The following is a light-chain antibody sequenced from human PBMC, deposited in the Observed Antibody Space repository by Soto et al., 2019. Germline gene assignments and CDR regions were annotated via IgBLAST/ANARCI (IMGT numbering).Light chain of an antibody. CDR1: QNILFSSNNKNY. CDR2: WAS. J-gene: IGKJ2*01. Sequence: DIVMTQSPDSLAVSLGERATINCKSSQSVSSQNILFSSNNKNYLAWYQQSPGQPPKLLIYWASTRESGVPERVSGSGSGTDFTLTISSLQAEDVAVYYCQQYYTTPPTFGQRTKLEIK. V-gene: IGKV4-1*01. CDR3: QQYYTTPPT.